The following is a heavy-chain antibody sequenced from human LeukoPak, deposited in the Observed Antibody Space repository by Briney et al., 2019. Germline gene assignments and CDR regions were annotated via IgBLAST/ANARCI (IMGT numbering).Heavy chain of an antibody. CDR3: ARADNYGLDV. V-gene: IGHV4-59*12. CDR1: GDSISNIY. Sequence: SETLSLTCSVSGDSISNIYCNWIRQPPGNGLEWIGYIHYSGSTSHNPSLKSRVTTSVDTSKNQCFLRLNSVTAADTAIYYCARADNYGLDVWGQGTTVTVSS. D-gene: IGHD3-9*01. CDR2: IHYSGST. J-gene: IGHJ6*02.